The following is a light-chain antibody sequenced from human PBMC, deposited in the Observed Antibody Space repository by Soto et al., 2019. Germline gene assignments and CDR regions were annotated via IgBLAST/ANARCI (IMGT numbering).Light chain of an antibody. Sequence: QSVLTQPPSASGSPGQSVTISCTGTSSDVGKYDYVSWFQHHPGKAPKLIIYEVSKRPSGVPDRFSGSKSGNTASLTISGLQAEDEADYYCSSYTSSSTYVLGTGTKVTV. CDR3: SSYTSSSTYV. J-gene: IGLJ1*01. V-gene: IGLV2-8*01. CDR1: SSDVGKYDY. CDR2: EVS.